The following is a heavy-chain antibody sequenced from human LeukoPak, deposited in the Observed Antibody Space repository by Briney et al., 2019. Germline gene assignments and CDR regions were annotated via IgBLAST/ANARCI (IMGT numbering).Heavy chain of an antibody. CDR2: INHSGST. V-gene: IGHV4-34*01. CDR1: GGSFSGYY. D-gene: IGHD2-2*01. CDR3: ARGGGSDIVVVPAANNWFDP. Sequence: SETLSLTCAVYGGSFSGYYWSWIRQPPGKGLEWIGEINHSGSTNYNPSLKSRVTISVDTSKNQFSLKLSSVTAADTAVYYCARGGGSDIVVVPAANNWFDPWGQGTLVTASS. J-gene: IGHJ5*02.